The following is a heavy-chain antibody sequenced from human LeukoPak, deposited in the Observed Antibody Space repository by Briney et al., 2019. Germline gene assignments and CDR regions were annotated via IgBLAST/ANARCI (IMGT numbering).Heavy chain of an antibody. V-gene: IGHV6-1*01. CDR3: ARGAVRGGTNFDY. CDR1: GDSVSGSPAV. J-gene: IGHJ4*02. Sequence: SQTLSLTCAISGDSVSGSPAVWNWIRQSPSRGLEWLGRAYYRSKWYIDYAVSVKGRITITPDTSKSQFSLQLNSVTPGDTAVYYCARGAVRGGTNFDYWGQGTLVTVSS. CDR2: AYYRSKWYI. D-gene: IGHD3-10*01.